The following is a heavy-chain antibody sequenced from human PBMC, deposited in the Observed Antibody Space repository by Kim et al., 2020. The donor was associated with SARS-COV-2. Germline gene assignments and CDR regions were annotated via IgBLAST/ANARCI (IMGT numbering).Heavy chain of an antibody. CDR1: GFTFSHYS. J-gene: IGHJ4*02. V-gene: IGHV3-23*01. D-gene: IGHD4-4*01. Sequence: GGSLRLSCTTSGFTFSHYSMRWVRQTPEKGLEWVATIAGPTTNTHYTDSVKGRFTISRDNSRDTLYLHMSSLRAEDTAVYYCATWLQSHFYYLGQGPPVT. CDR3: ATWLQSHFYY. CDR2: IAGPTTNT.